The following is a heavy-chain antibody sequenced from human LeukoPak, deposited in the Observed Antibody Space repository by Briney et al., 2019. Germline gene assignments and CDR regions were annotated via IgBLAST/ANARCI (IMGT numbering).Heavy chain of an antibody. V-gene: IGHV3-7*01. CDR2: LNQYGDHK. CDR3: SRDLGTGRPHDF. J-gene: IGHJ4*02. Sequence: GGSMRLSCAASGFTFRNYWMTWVRQAPGKGLEWVANLNQYGDHKYYDDSVKGRFTISRDNARDSLYLEMNSLTVEDTAVYFCSRDLGTGRPHDFWGQGTLVTVSS. CDR1: GFTFRNYW. D-gene: IGHD3/OR15-3a*01.